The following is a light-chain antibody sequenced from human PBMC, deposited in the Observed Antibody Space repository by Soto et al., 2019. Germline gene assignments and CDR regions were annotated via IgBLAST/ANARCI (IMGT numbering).Light chain of an antibody. CDR3: TSQAGSINFV. J-gene: IGLJ3*02. CDR1: SSDVGGYNY. CDR2: EVS. V-gene: IGLV2-8*01. Sequence: QSVLTQPPSASGSLGQSVTISCTGTSSDVGGYNYVSWYQQHPGKAPKLMIYEVSKRPSGVPDRFSGAKSGNTASLTVSGLQAEDEADYYGTSQAGSINFVFGGGTKLTVL.